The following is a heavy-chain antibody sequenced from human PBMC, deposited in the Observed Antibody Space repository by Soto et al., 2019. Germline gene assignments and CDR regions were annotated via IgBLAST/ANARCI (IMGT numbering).Heavy chain of an antibody. V-gene: IGHV4-4*07. CDR1: SGSISSYY. Sequence: SETLSLTCTVSSGSISSYYWTWIRQPAGKGLEWIGRVYSSGGTHYNPSLKSRVTISLDTSKNQFSLRLLSVTDADTAVYYCARGQRFSDWFDPWGQGTLVTVSS. CDR2: VYSSGGT. J-gene: IGHJ5*02. D-gene: IGHD3-3*01. CDR3: ARGQRFSDWFDP.